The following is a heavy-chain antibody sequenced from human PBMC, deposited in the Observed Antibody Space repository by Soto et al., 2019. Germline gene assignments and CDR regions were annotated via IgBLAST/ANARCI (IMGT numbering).Heavy chain of an antibody. V-gene: IGHV3-30*18. CDR1: GFTFDDYT. CDR2: ISYDGSNK. J-gene: IGHJ6*02. Sequence: PGGSLRLSCAASGFTFDDYTMHWVRQAPGKGLEWVAVISYDGSNKYYADSVKGRFTISRDNSKNTLYLQMNSLRAEDTAVYYCAKDRDEGYYYYGMDVWGQGTTVTVYS. CDR3: AKDRDEGYYYYGMDV. D-gene: IGHD3-10*01.